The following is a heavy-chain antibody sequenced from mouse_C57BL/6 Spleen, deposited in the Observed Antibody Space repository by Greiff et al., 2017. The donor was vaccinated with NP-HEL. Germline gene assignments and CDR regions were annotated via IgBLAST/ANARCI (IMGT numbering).Heavy chain of an antibody. Sequence: VKLVESGPGLVAPSQSLSITCTVSGFSLTSYGVHWVRQPPGKGLEWLVVIWSDGSTTYNSALKSRLSISKDNSKSQVFLKMNSLQTDDTAMYYCDRHEYSNYGAMDYWGQGTSVTVSS. J-gene: IGHJ4*01. D-gene: IGHD2-5*01. CDR2: IWSDGST. V-gene: IGHV2-6-1*01. CDR3: DRHEYSNYGAMDY. CDR1: GFSLTSYG.